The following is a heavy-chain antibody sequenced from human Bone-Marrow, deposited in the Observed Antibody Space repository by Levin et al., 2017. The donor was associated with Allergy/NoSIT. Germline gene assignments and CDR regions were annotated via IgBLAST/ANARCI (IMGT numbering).Heavy chain of an antibody. CDR3: ARIQYNTAARHYYGLDV. CDR2: IDWDDDK. CDR1: GFSLSTSGMS. J-gene: IGHJ6*02. V-gene: IGHV2-70*01. Sequence: SGPTLVKSTQTLTVTCTFSGFSLSTSGMSVSWIRQPPGKALEWLALIDWDDDKYYSTSLKTRLTISKDTSKNQVVRTMTNMDAVDTATYFCARIQYNTAARHYYGLDVWGQGTTVTVSS. D-gene: IGHD6-6*01.